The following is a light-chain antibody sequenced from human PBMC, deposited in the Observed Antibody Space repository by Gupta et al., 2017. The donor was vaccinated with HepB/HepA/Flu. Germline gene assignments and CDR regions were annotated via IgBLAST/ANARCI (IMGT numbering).Light chain of an antibody. CDR1: QSLLHSNGYNY. Sequence: DIVMTQSPLSLPVTSGEPASISCRSSQSLLHSNGYNYLDWYLQKPGQSPQLLIYLGSNRASGVPDRFSGSGSGTDFTLKISRVEAEDVWVYYCMQARQTPETFGQWTKVEIK. V-gene: IGKV2-28*01. CDR2: LGS. J-gene: IGKJ1*01. CDR3: MQARQTPET.